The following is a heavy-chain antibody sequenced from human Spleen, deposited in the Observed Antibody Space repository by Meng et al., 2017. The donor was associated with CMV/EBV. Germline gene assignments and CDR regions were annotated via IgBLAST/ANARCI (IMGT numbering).Heavy chain of an antibody. CDR2: VNPNSGDT. CDR3: ARVLVVPAAAFDY. V-gene: IGHV1-2*02. J-gene: IGHJ4*02. D-gene: IGHD2-2*01. Sequence: ASVKVSCKASGHTLAVYYIHWARQAPGQGLEWMGWVNPNSGDTNYAQRFQGRVTMTRDTSISTAYMELSRLRSDDTAVYYCARVLVVPAAAFDYWGQGTLVTVSS. CDR1: GHTLAVYY.